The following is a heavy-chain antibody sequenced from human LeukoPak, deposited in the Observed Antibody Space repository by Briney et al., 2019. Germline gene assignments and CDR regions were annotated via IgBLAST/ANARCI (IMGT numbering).Heavy chain of an antibody. CDR2: ISAYNGNT. V-gene: IGHV1-18*01. CDR3: ARDRGAMIVVVTDY. D-gene: IGHD3-22*01. J-gene: IGHJ4*02. CDR1: GYTFTSYG. Sequence: GASVKVSCKASGYTFTSYGIIWVRQAPGQGLEWMGWISAYNGNTNYAQKLQGRVTMTTDTSTGTAYMELRSLRSDDTAVYYCARDRGAMIVVVTDYWGQGTLVTVSS.